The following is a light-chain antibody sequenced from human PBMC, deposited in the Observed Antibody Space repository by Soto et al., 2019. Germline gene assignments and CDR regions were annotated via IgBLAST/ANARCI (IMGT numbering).Light chain of an antibody. CDR2: DVT. J-gene: IGLJ2*01. Sequence: QSALTQPASVSGSPGQSITISCTGTSSDVGGYNDVSWYQQHPGKAPKLMIYDVTNRPSGVSNRFACSKSGNTASLTISGLHAEDEADYDCSSYKSSSTLVIFGGGTKLTVL. V-gene: IGLV2-14*01. CDR3: SSYKSSSTLVI. CDR1: SSDVGGYND.